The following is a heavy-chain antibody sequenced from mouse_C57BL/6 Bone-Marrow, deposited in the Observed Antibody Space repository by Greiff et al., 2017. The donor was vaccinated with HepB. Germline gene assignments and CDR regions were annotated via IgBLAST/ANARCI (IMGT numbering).Heavy chain of an antibody. CDR1: GYTFTSYW. J-gene: IGHJ4*01. D-gene: IGHD2-5*01. CDR3: ARSNYRYYYAMDY. CDR2: IDPSDSYT. V-gene: IGHV1-69*01. Sequence: VQLQQPGAELVMPGASVKLSCKASGYTFTSYWMHWVKQRPGQGLEWIGEIDPSDSYTNYNQKFKGKSTLTVDKSSSTAYMQLSSLTSEDSAVYYCARSNYRYYYAMDYWGQGTSVTVSS.